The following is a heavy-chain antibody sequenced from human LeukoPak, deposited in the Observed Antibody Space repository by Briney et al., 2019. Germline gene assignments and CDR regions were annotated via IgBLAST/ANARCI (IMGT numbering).Heavy chain of an antibody. CDR3: ARGYCSGGSCSPLDY. V-gene: IGHV4-39*01. CDR1: GGSLSSSSYY. D-gene: IGHD2-15*01. J-gene: IGHJ4*02. Sequence: PSETLSLTCTVSGGSLSSSSYYWGWVRQPPGTGLEWLGSIYYSGSTYYNPSLKSRVTISVDTSKNQFSLKLSSVTAADTAVYYCARGYCSGGSCSPLDYWGQGTLVTVSS. CDR2: IYYSGST.